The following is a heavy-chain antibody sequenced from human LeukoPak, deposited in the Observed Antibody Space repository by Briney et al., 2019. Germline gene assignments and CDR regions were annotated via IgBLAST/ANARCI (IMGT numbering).Heavy chain of an antibody. CDR1: GFTLSGYS. Sequence: GGSLRLSCAASGFTLSGYSMSWVRQDPGKGLEWVSSINSGSSYRYYADSVKGRFTISRDNAKNSLYLQMNSLRAEDTAVYYCARVKEYQMLYGGLDPWGQGTLDTVSS. D-gene: IGHD2-2*02. J-gene: IGHJ5*02. CDR3: ARVKEYQMLYGGLDP. CDR2: INSGSSYR. V-gene: IGHV3-21*01.